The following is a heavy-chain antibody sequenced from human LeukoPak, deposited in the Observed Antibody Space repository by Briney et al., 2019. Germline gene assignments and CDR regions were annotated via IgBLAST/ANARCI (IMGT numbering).Heavy chain of an antibody. CDR3: ARDGYNYGAFDV. D-gene: IGHD5-24*01. CDR1: GYSFTSYD. V-gene: IGHV1-8*03. Sequence: ASVKVSCKASGYSFTSYDINWVRQATGQGPEWMGWMNPNSGDTGYAQNFQDRVTITRDTSINTDYMELSSLRSDDTAVYYCARDGYNYGAFDVWGQGTMVTVSS. J-gene: IGHJ3*01. CDR2: MNPNSGDT.